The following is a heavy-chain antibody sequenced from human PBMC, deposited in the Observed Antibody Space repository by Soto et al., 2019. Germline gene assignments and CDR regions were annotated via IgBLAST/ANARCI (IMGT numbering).Heavy chain of an antibody. CDR3: ARRRADDFWSGYHPFDP. V-gene: IGHV5-10-1*01. CDR2: IDPSDSYT. CDR1: GYSFTSYW. D-gene: IGHD3-3*01. Sequence: PGESGKISCXGSGYSFTSYWIRWVRQMPGQGLEWMGRIDPSDSYTNYSPSFQGHVTISADKSISTAYLQWSSLKASGTAMYYCARRRADDFWSGYHPFDPWGQGTLVTVSS. J-gene: IGHJ5*02.